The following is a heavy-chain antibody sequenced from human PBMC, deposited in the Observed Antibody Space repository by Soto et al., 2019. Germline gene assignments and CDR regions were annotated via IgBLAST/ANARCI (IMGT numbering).Heavy chain of an antibody. CDR2: ISYDGSNK. J-gene: IGHJ5*02. CDR3: ARAVSDCSSTSCYTGNWFDP. D-gene: IGHD2-2*02. CDR1: GFTFSSYA. Sequence: QVQLVESGGGVVQPGRSLRLSCAASGFTFSSYAMHWVRQAPGKGLEWVAVISYDGSNKYYADSVKGRFTISRDNSKNTLYLQMNSLRAEDTAVYYCARAVSDCSSTSCYTGNWFDPWGQGTLVTVSS. V-gene: IGHV3-30-3*01.